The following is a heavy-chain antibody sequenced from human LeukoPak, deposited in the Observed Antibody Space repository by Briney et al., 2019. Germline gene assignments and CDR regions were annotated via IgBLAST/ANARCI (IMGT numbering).Heavy chain of an antibody. CDR1: GFTFSSYV. CDR3: ARDNNRKDDS. J-gene: IGHJ5*02. Sequence: GGTLRLSCAASGFTFSSYVMTWVRQAPGKGLEWVAHMNQDGSAKYYVDSVKGRFAISRDNAKNSLYLQMNNLRAEDTAVYYCARDNNRKDDSWGQGTLVTVSS. CDR2: MNQDGSAK. D-gene: IGHD1-14*01. V-gene: IGHV3-7*01.